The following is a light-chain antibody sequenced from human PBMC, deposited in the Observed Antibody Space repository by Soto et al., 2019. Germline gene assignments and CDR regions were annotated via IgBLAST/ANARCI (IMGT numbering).Light chain of an antibody. CDR2: EGS. Sequence: QSALTQPASVSGSPGQSITISCTGTSSDVGSYNLVSWYQQHPGKAPKLMIYEGSKRPSGVSNRFSGSKSGNTASLTISGLQAEDEADYYCCSYAGSSTFEVDVVFGGGTKLTVL. CDR1: SSDVGSYNL. J-gene: IGLJ2*01. CDR3: CSYAGSSTFEVDVV. V-gene: IGLV2-23*03.